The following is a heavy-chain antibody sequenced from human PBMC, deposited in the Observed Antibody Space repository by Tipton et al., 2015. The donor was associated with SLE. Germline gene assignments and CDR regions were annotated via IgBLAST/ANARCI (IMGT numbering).Heavy chain of an antibody. CDR1: GGSVTSGISY. CDR3: TRGPPTYNWFAP. Sequence: TLSLTCSVSGGSVTSGISYWNWIRRPAGKGLEWIGHIYSTGSTNYNPSLKSRVTISVDTSKNQFSLRLTSVTAADTAVYYCTRGPPTYNWFAPWGQGTLVTVSS. CDR2: IYSTGST. V-gene: IGHV4-61*09. J-gene: IGHJ5*02.